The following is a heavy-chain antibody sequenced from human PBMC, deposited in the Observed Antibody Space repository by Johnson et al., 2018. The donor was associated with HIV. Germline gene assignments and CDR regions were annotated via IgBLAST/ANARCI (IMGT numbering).Heavy chain of an antibody. CDR2: ITYDGSNE. CDR1: GFTFSNYA. CDR3: ARDTYYYDSSGYLDAFDI. J-gene: IGHJ3*02. V-gene: IGHV3-30-3*01. Sequence: QMQLVESGGGVVQPGGSLRLSCAASGFTFSNYAMHWVRQAPGKGLEWVAVITYDGSNEYYTDSGKGRFTISRDNSKYTLYLQMNSLRAEDTAVYYCARDTYYYDSSGYLDAFDIWGQGTMVTVSS. D-gene: IGHD3-22*01.